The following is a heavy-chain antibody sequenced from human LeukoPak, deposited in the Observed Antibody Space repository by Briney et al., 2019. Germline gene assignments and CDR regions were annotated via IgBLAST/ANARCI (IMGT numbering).Heavy chain of an antibody. J-gene: IGHJ4*02. V-gene: IGHV1-69-2*01. CDR2: VDPEDGEI. D-gene: IGHD2-15*01. CDR3: ATGGIVPGDPLEY. CDR1: GYTFSDHY. Sequence: ATVKISCKASGYTFSDHYIHWVQHAPGKGPEWMGHVDPEDGEIRYAEKFQGRVTITADTSTDTSYLELSSLRSGDTALYYCATGGIVPGDPLEYWGKGTLVTVSS.